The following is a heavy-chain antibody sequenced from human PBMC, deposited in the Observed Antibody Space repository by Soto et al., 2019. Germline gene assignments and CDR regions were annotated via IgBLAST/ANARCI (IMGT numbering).Heavy chain of an antibody. J-gene: IGHJ3*02. CDR3: ASTVVDISAFDI. V-gene: IGHV1-69*06. CDR1: GGTFSSYA. Sequence: SLQVSCKASGGTFSSYAISWVRQAPGQGLEWMGGIIPIFGTANYAQKFQGRVTITADKSTSTAYMELSSLRSEDTAVYYCASTVVDISAFDIWGQGTMVTVSS. D-gene: IGHD5-12*01. CDR2: IIPIFGTA.